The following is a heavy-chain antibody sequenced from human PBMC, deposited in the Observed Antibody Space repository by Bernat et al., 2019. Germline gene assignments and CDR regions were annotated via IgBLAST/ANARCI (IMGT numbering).Heavy chain of an antibody. CDR3: TKDYWNYLDY. V-gene: IGHV3-15*07. CDR2: IKRNIDGGTT. CDR1: GFTFSDAW. Sequence: VQLVESGGGLVKPGGSLRLSRAASGFTFSDAWMNWVRQAPGKGLEWVGRIKRNIDGGTTDYAAPVKGRFTISRDDSKNTLYLEMNSLDVEDTAVYYCTKDYWNYLDYWGQGTLVTVSS. D-gene: IGHD1-1*01. J-gene: IGHJ4*02.